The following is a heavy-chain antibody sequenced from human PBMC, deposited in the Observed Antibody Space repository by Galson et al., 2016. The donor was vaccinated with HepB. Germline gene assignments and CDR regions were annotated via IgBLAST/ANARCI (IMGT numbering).Heavy chain of an antibody. CDR2: IYHRGTT. D-gene: IGHD6-6*01. Sequence: ETLSLTCSVSGDSISSPYWWTWVRQTPGKGLEWIVAIYHRGTTHYNPSLKSRVTISVDTSNNHFSLKLTSMTAADTAVYFCARDEAPRPGIDFWGQGTLVTVS. CDR1: GDSISSPYW. V-gene: IGHV4-4*01. CDR3: ARDEAPRPGIDF. J-gene: IGHJ4*02.